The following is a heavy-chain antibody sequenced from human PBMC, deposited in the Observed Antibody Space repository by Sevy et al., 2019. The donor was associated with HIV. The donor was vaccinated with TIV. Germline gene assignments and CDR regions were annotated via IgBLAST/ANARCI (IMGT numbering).Heavy chain of an antibody. J-gene: IGHJ4*02. Sequence: GGSLRLSCAASGFTFSSYAMHWVRQAPGKGLEWVAVISYDGSNKYYADSVKGRFTISRDNSKNTLYLQMNSLRAEDTAVYYCSSPLSSRIAVAGNFFDYWGQGTLVTVSS. CDR3: SSPLSSRIAVAGNFFDY. D-gene: IGHD6-19*01. V-gene: IGHV3-30-3*01. CDR1: GFTFSSYA. CDR2: ISYDGSNK.